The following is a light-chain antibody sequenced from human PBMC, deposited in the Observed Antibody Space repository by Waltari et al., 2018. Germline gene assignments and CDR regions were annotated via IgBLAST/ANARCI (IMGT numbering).Light chain of an antibody. V-gene: IGLV3-25*03. Sequence: SYELTQPPSASVSPGQTARITCSGEALPKQYAYWYHQKPGQAPVLVIYKDIERPSGIPERFSGSSSGTTVTLTISGVQAEDEADYYCQSADSSGTRVFGGGTKLTVL. CDR1: ALPKQY. CDR3: QSADSSGTRV. CDR2: KDI. J-gene: IGLJ3*02.